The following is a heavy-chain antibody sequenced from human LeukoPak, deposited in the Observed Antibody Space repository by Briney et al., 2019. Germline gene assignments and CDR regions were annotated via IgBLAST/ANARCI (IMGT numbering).Heavy chain of an antibody. CDR2: INHSGST. CDR3: ARENVDIVATIRVYYFDY. V-gene: IGHV4-34*01. Sequence: PSETLSLTCAVYGGSFSGYYWSWIRQPPGKGLEWIGEINHSGSTNYNPSLKSRVTISVDMSKNQFSLKLSSVTAADTAVYYCARENVDIVATIRVYYFDYWGQGTLVTVSS. CDR1: GGSFSGYY. J-gene: IGHJ4*02. D-gene: IGHD5-12*01.